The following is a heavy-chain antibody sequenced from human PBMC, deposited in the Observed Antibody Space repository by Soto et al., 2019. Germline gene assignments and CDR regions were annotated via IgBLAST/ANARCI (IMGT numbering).Heavy chain of an antibody. V-gene: IGHV4-4*02. Sequence: VQLQESGPGLVEPSGTLSLTCAVSGDSFNPTDWWSWVRQPPGKGLELVGELHPQMGTNYNAALKTRLSVSVDKAKRQFSLRLTSVTAAETAVYYCGRVRFNFTARACFDYWGQGTLVTVSS. D-gene: IGHD2-21*02. J-gene: IGHJ4*02. CDR1: GDSFNPTDW. CDR2: LHPQMGT. CDR3: GRVRFNFTARACFDY.